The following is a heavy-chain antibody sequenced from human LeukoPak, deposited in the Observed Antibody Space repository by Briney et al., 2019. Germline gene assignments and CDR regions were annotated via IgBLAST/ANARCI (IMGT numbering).Heavy chain of an antibody. J-gene: IGHJ6*03. CDR2: ISWNSGSI. CDR1: GFTFDDYA. CDR3: AKAGGGSTSYGTWGIYMDV. D-gene: IGHD2-2*01. Sequence: GGSLRLSCAASGFTFDDYAMHWARQAPGKGLEWVSGISWNSGSIGYADSVKGRFTISRDNAKNSLYLQMNSLRAEDTALYYCAKAGGGSTSYGTWGIYMDVWGKGTTVIVSS. V-gene: IGHV3-9*01.